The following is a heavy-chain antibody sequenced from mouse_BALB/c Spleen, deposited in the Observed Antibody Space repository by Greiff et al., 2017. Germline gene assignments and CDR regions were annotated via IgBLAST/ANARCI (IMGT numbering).Heavy chain of an antibody. Sequence: VQLKESGPELVKPGASVKISCKASGYSFTGYYMHWVKQSHVKSLEWIGRINPYNGATSYNQNFKDKASLTVDKSSSTAYMELHSLTSEDSAVYYCARKYYGYDWYFDVWGAGTTVTVSS. J-gene: IGHJ1*01. D-gene: IGHD1-2*01. CDR2: INPYNGAT. CDR1: GYSFTGYY. V-gene: IGHV1-31*01. CDR3: ARKYYGYDWYFDV.